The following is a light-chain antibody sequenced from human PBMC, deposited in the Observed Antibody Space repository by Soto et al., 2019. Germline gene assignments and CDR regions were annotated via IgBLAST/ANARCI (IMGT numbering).Light chain of an antibody. CDR3: QQSYSTPWT. CDR2: AAS. J-gene: IGKJ1*01. V-gene: IGKV1-39*01. Sequence: DIQMTQSPSSLSASVGDRVTITCRASQNIDHHLNWYQHKPGRAPKLLMDAASRMQSGVPSRFSGSGTGTEFTLIINSLQPEDFATYYCQQSYSTPWTFGQGTKVDIK. CDR1: QNIDHH.